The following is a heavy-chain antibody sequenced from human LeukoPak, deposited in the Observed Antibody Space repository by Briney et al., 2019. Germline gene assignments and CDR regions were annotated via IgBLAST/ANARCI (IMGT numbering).Heavy chain of an antibody. J-gene: IGHJ2*01. CDR1: GFTFSSYA. CDR2: IFQGGGEI. D-gene: IGHD1-26*01. V-gene: IGHV3-23*01. Sequence: QSGGSLRLSCAASGFTFSSYAMSWVRQPPGKGLEWVSSIFQGGGEIHYADSVRGRFTISRDNAKNSLYLQMNSLRAEDTAVYYCARGGGGYYGFGSRRYFDLWGRGTLVTVPS. CDR3: ARGGGGYYGFGSRRYFDL.